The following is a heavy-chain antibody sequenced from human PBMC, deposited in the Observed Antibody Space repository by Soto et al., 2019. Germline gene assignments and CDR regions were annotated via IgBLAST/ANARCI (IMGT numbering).Heavy chain of an antibody. CDR2: ISWDGGST. D-gene: IGHD3-3*01. CDR3: AKSGRAEWLLGDYYFDY. V-gene: IGHV3-43*01. Sequence: EVQLVESGGVVVQPGGSLRLSCAASGFTFDDYTMHWVRQAPGKGLELVSLISWDGGSTYYADSVKGRFTISRDNSKNSLYLQMNSLRTEDTALYYCAKSGRAEWLLGDYYFDYWGQGTLVTVSS. CDR1: GFTFDDYT. J-gene: IGHJ4*02.